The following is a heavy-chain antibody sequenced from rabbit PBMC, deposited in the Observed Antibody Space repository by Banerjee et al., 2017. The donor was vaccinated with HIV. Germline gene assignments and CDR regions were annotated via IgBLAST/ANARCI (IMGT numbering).Heavy chain of an antibody. Sequence: QEQLVESGGGLVQPEGSLTLTCTASGFSFSSNYYMCWVRQAPGKGLEWIGCMRPGSGSTWYANWAKGRFTISKTSSTTVTLQMTSLTAADTATYFCARRDTNSGETNLWGPGTLVTVS. CDR3: ARRDTNSGETNL. CDR2: MRPGSGST. D-gene: IGHD1-1*01. CDR1: GFSFSSNYY. J-gene: IGHJ4*01. V-gene: IGHV1S45*01.